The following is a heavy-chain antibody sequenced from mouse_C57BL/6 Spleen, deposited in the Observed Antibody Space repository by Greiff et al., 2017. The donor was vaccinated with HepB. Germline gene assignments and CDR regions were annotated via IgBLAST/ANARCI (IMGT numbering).Heavy chain of an antibody. CDR3: ARGITTVVAHWYFDV. J-gene: IGHJ1*03. CDR2: IDPSDSYT. Sequence: VRRRRGGAELVKPVWAVRVSCKASGYTFTSYWMQWVKQRPGQGLEWIGEIDPSDSYTNYNQKFKGKATLTVDTSSSTAYMQLSSLTSEDSAVYYCARGITTVVAHWYFDVWGTGTTVTVSS. D-gene: IGHD1-1*01. CDR1: GYTFTSYW. V-gene: IGHV1-50*01.